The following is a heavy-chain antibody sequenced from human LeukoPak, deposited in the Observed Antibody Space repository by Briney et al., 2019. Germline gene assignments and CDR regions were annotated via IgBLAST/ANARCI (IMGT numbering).Heavy chain of an antibody. CDR1: GFIFNKYT. Sequence: PGGSLRLSCAASGFIFNKYTMNWVRQAPGKGLEWVSSISPSGSDIYYADSVKGRFTISRDNAKNSLYLQMNSLRAEDTAVFYCARLAIRNLGAGGFEYSGQGTLVTVSS. CDR2: ISPSGSDI. CDR3: ARLAIRNLGAGGFEY. V-gene: IGHV3-21*01. J-gene: IGHJ4*01. D-gene: IGHD1-14*01.